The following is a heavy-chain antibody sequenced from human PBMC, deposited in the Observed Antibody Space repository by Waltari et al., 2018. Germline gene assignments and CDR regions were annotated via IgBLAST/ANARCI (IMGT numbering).Heavy chain of an antibody. CDR1: GYSISSVYY. D-gene: IGHD1-26*01. V-gene: IGHV4-38-2*01. CDR3: ASLSGSYGPFRY. Sequence: QVQLQASGPGLVKPSETLSLTCAVSGYSISSVYYLGWIRQPPGKGLEWIGSIYHSGSTSYNPSLKSRVTISVDTSKNQFSLKLSSVTAADTAVYYGASLSGSYGPFRYWGQGTLVTVSS. J-gene: IGHJ4*02. CDR2: IYHSGST.